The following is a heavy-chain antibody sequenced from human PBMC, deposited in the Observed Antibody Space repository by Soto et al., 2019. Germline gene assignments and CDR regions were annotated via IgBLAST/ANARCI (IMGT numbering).Heavy chain of an antibody. Sequence: GGSLRLSCAASGFTFSSYGMHWVRQAPGKGLEWAAVIWYDGSNKYYADSVKGRFTISRDNSKNTLYLQMNSLRAEDTAVYYCAREQIAAAGPFDYWGQGTLVTVSS. CDR2: IWYDGSNK. J-gene: IGHJ4*02. V-gene: IGHV3-33*01. CDR3: AREQIAAAGPFDY. D-gene: IGHD6-13*01. CDR1: GFTFSSYG.